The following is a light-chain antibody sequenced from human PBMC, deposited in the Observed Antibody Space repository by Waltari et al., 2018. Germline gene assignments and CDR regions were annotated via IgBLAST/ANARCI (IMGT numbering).Light chain of an antibody. CDR1: NSVLYSPNQKNY. Sequence: DIVMTQSPASLAVSLGERATINCKSSNSVLYSPNQKNYLAWYQQKPGQPPNLLIYWASSRESGVPDRCSGSGSGTNFTLTISSLQAEDVAVYYCQQHYTAPVTFGQGTKLEI. CDR2: WAS. J-gene: IGKJ2*01. CDR3: QQHYTAPVT. V-gene: IGKV4-1*01.